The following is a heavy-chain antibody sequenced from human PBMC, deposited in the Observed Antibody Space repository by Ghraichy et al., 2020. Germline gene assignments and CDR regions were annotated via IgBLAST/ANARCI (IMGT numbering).Heavy chain of an antibody. V-gene: IGHV3-33*01. CDR2: IWHDGSKI. J-gene: IGHJ4*02. CDR3: AREGGYCAGDICFGLFDY. D-gene: IGHD2-8*02. CDR1: GFSFTNYG. Sequence: LSLTCVASGFSFTNYGIHWVRQAPGKGLEWVAVIWHDGSKIYYGDSVKGRFTISRDSSKNTVYLQMNSLRAEDTAVYYCAREGGYCAGDICFGLFDYWGRGTLVTVSS.